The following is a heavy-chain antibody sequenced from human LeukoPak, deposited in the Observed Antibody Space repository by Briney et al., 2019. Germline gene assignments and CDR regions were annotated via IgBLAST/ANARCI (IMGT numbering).Heavy chain of an antibody. J-gene: IGHJ4*02. Sequence: SETLSLTCTVSGGSISSSSYYWGWIRQPPGTGLEWIGIIYFSGTTYYNPSLKSRVTISVDTSKNQFSLKLNSVTAADTAVYYCARLVDYYDSRGYFDYWGQGALVTVSS. CDR2: IYFSGTT. CDR3: ARLVDYYDSRGYFDY. D-gene: IGHD3-22*01. CDR1: GGSISSSSYY. V-gene: IGHV4-39*01.